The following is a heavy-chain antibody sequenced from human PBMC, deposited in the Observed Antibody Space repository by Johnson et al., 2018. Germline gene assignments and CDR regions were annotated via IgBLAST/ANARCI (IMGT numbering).Heavy chain of an antibody. V-gene: IGHV1-8*01. CDR1: GYTFTNYD. D-gene: IGHD3-10*01. CDR2: MNPDSGYT. CDR3: TRTIIRGRPAMDV. Sequence: QVQLVESGAEVKKPGASVKVSCKTSGYTFTNYDINWVRQATGQGLECLGWMNPDSGYTGYAPNFQGRVTMTRDTSISTAYMELSGLRSDDTAGYFRTRTIIRGRPAMDVWGNGTTVTVSS. J-gene: IGHJ6*03.